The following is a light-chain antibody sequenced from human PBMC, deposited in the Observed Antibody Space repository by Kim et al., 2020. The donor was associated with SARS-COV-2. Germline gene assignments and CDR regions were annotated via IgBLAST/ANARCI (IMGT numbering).Light chain of an antibody. Sequence: EIVLTQSPGPLSLSPGGRATLFCRASQSVSSNYLAWYQQKPGQAPRLLIYGASKRATGIPDRFSGSGSGTDFILTNSRLEPEDFAVYYCQQYSSSPTFGQGTKVEIK. CDR2: GAS. V-gene: IGKV3-20*01. J-gene: IGKJ1*01. CDR1: QSVSSNY. CDR3: QQYSSSPT.